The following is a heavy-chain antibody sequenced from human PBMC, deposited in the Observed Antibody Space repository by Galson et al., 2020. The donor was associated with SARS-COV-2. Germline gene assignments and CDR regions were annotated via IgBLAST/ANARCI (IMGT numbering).Heavy chain of an antibody. CDR2: MYYSGDSGDP. Sequence: ASETLSLTCTVSGGSINSGIYYWAWIRQPPGKGLEWIGSMYYSGDSGDPYYNPSLKSRVTISLDTSKNHFSLRVASVTVADTAVYFCARGSVYGSGRHFFDNWGQGTLLTVSS. CDR1: GGSINSGIYY. J-gene: IGHJ4*02. V-gene: IGHV4-39*07. CDR3: ARGSVYGSGRHFFDN. D-gene: IGHD3-10*01.